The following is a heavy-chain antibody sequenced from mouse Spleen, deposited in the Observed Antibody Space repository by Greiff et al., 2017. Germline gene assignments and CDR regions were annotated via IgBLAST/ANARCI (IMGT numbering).Heavy chain of an antibody. CDR1: GYTFTSYY. CDR3: AGGGKDWYFDV. J-gene: IGHJ1*01. Sequence: QVQLQQSGPELVKPGASVRISCKASGYTFTSYYIHWVKQRPGQGLEWIGWIYPGNVNTKYNEKFKGKATLTADKSSSTAYMQLSSLTSEDSAVYFCAGGGKDWYFDVWGAGTTVTVSS. V-gene: IGHV1S56*01. CDR2: IYPGNVNT.